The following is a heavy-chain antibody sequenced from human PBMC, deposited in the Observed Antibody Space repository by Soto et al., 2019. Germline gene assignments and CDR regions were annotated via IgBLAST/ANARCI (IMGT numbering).Heavy chain of an antibody. CDR1: GFTFSSYA. J-gene: IGHJ4*02. V-gene: IGHV3-23*01. CDR3: AKGSSGWYERFDY. CDR2: LSGSGGST. D-gene: IGHD6-19*01. Sequence: EVQLLESGGGLVQPGGSLRLSCAASGFTFSSYAMSWVRQAPGKGLEWVSALSGSGGSTYYADSEKGRFTISRDNSKNTLYLQMNSLRAEDTAVYYCAKGSSGWYERFDYWGQGTLVTVSS.